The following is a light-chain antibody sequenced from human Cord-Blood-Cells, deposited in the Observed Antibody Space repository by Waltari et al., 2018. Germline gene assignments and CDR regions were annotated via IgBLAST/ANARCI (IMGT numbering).Light chain of an antibody. J-gene: IGKJ5*01. CDR2: DAS. CDR1: QSVSSY. Sequence: TLSLSPGERATLSCRASQSVSSYLAWYQQKPGQAPRLPISDASNRATGIPARFSGSGSGTDFTLTISSLEPEEFAVYYCQQRSNWITFGQGTRLESK. V-gene: IGKV3-11*01. CDR3: QQRSNWIT.